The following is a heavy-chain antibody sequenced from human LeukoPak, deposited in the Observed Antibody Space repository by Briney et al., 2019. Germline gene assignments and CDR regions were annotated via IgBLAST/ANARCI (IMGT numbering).Heavy chain of an antibody. CDR3: SRSWLQHAFDI. J-gene: IGHJ3*02. Sequence: GGSLKLSCAASGFTFSSYWMHWVRQTPGKGLVWVSRLNSDGSSTSYADSVKGRFTISRDNAKNTLYLQMNSLRAEDTAVYYCSRSWLQHAFDIWGQGTMVTVSS. CDR1: GFTFSSYW. CDR2: LNSDGSST. D-gene: IGHD5-24*01. V-gene: IGHV3-74*01.